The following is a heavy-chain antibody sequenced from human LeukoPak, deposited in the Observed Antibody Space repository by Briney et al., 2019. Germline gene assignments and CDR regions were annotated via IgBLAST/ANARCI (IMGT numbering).Heavy chain of an antibody. V-gene: IGHV4-39*01. CDR2: TYYSGST. CDR1: GGSISSYY. Sequence: SETLSLTCTVSGGSISSYYWSWIRQPPGKGLEWIGSTYYSGSTYYNPSLKSRVTISVDTSKNQFSLKLSSVTAADTAVYYCARTRYYYNSRSYGAPYYFDYWGQGTLVTVSS. CDR3: ARTRYYYNSRSYGAPYYFDY. D-gene: IGHD3-10*01. J-gene: IGHJ4*02.